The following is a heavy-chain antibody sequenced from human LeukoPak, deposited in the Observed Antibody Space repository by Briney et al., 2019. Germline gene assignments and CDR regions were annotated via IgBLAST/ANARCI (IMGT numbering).Heavy chain of an antibody. CDR3: AKDVRGSGTYWDY. Sequence: GGSLRLSCAASGFSFSSYAMAWVRQAPGKGLEWVSAISGSGDSTYDADSVKGRFTISRDNSKNTLYLQMKSLRAEDTAVYYCAKDVRGSGTYWDYWGQGTLVTVSS. CDR2: ISGSGDST. CDR1: GFSFSSYA. D-gene: IGHD1-26*01. J-gene: IGHJ4*02. V-gene: IGHV3-23*01.